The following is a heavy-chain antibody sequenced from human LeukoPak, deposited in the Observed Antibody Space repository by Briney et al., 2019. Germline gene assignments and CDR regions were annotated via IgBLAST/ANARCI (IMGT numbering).Heavy chain of an antibody. D-gene: IGHD6-19*01. Sequence: GGSLRLSCAASGFTFSSYEMNWVRQAPGKGLEWVSYISSSGSTIYYADSVKGRLTISRDNAKNSLYLQMNGLRAEDTAVYYCARQWLDHRFDPWGQGTLVSVS. CDR3: ARQWLDHRFDP. J-gene: IGHJ5*02. CDR1: GFTFSSYE. V-gene: IGHV3-48*03. CDR2: ISSSGSTI.